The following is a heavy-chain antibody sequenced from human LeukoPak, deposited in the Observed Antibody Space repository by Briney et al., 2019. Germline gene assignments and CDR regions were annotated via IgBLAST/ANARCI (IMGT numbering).Heavy chain of an antibody. CDR2: IIPIFGTA. J-gene: IGHJ4*02. Sequence: SVKVSCKASGGTFSSYAISWVRQAPGQGLEWMGGIIPIFGTANYAQKFQGRVTITADESTSTAYMELGSLRSEDTAVYYCARDRGYCSSTSCYNFDYWGQGTLVTVSS. CDR3: ARDRGYCSSTSCYNFDY. CDR1: GGTFSSYA. D-gene: IGHD2-2*02. V-gene: IGHV1-69*13.